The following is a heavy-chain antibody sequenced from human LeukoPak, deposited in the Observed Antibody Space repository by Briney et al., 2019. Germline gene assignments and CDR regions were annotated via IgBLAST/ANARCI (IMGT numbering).Heavy chain of an antibody. D-gene: IGHD3-3*01. CDR3: ARAPKLRFLEWFPLSWFDP. V-gene: IGHV1-2*02. J-gene: IGHJ5*02. CDR1: GYTFTGYY. Sequence: ASVKVSCKASGYTFTGYYMHWVRQAPGQGLEWMGWINPNSGGTNYAQKFQGRVTMTRDTSISTAYMELSRLRSEDTAVYYCARAPKLRFLEWFPLSWFDPWGQGTLVTVSS. CDR2: INPNSGGT.